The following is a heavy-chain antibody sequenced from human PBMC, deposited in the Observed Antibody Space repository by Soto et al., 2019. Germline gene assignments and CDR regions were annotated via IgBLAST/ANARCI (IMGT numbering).Heavy chain of an antibody. J-gene: IGHJ4*02. CDR3: ARDGSNGGYFDY. D-gene: IGHD2-8*01. CDR2: ISAYNGNT. Sequence: ASVKVSCKASGYTFTGYGISWVRQAPGQGLERMGWISAYNGNTNYAQRLQGRVTMTTDTYTSTAYMELRSLRFDYTAMYYCARDGSNGGYFDYWGQGTLVTVSS. V-gene: IGHV1-18*01. CDR1: GYTFTGYG.